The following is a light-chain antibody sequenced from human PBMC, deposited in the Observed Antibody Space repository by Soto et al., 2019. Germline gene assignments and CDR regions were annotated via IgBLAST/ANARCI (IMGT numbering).Light chain of an antibody. CDR1: QSVSSY. CDR2: DAS. CDR3: QQRSNGVT. J-gene: IGKJ5*01. Sequence: IVLTQSPGTLSLSPGEGATLSCRASQSVSSYLAWYQQKPGQAPRLLIYDASNRATGIPARFSGSGSGTDFTLTISSLEPEDFAVYYCQQRSNGVTFGQGTRLEIK. V-gene: IGKV3-11*01.